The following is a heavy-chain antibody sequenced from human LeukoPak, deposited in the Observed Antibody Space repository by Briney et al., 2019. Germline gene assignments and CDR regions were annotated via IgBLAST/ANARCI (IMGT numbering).Heavy chain of an antibody. J-gene: IGHJ5*02. V-gene: IGHV4-30-4*01. CDR2: IYYSGST. D-gene: IGHD3-10*01. CDR3: ARSLLSAGSGSYGFDP. Sequence: SETLSLTCSVSGGSISSGDYYWSWIRQPPGKGLEWIGHIYYSGSTHHNPSLKSRVTISVDTSKNQFSLKLSSVTATDTAVYYCARSLLSAGSGSYGFDPWGQGTLVTVS. CDR1: GGSISSGDYY.